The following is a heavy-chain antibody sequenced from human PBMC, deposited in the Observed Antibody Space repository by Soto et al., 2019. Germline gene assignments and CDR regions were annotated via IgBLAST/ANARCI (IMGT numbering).Heavy chain of an antibody. CDR1: GFTFNNYF. Sequence: GGSLRLSCAASGFTFNNYFRSWARQVPGKGPEWVSSISESGESTYYADSVKGRFTISRDKSKNMLYLQMNSLTADDTAVYYCAKRSADYFDLWGQGTLVTVSS. CDR2: ISESGEST. J-gene: IGHJ4*02. CDR3: AKRSADYFDL. V-gene: IGHV3-23*01.